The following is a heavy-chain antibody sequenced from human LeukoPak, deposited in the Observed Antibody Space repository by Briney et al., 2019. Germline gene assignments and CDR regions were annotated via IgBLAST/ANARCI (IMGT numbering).Heavy chain of an antibody. Sequence: GGSLGLSCAASGFTFSSYGMHWVRRAPGKGLEWVAVISYDGSDKYYADSVKGRFTISRDNSKNTLYLQMNSLRAEDTAVYYCAKVENYGDYFMVYGAFDIWGQGTMVTVSS. CDR2: ISYDGSDK. J-gene: IGHJ3*02. D-gene: IGHD4-17*01. CDR1: GFTFSSYG. CDR3: AKVENYGDYFMVYGAFDI. V-gene: IGHV3-30*18.